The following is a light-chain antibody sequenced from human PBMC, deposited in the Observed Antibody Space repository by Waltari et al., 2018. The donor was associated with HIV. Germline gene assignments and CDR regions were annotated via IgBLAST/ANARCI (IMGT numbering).Light chain of an antibody. CDR1: SRNDSSFNL. CDR2: EVN. J-gene: IGLJ3*02. V-gene: IGLV2-23*02. CDR3: SSYASSRTVV. Sequence: QSALTPLASPSGSPGQSIHTFCTATSRNDSSFNLVSWDQQHAGKAPKVIIYEVNKRPSGVSNRFSGSKSGNTASLTISGLQAEDEVDYYCSSYASSRTVVFGVGTKLTVL.